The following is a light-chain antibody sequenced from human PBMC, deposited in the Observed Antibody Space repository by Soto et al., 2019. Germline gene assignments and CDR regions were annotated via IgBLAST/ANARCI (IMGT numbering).Light chain of an antibody. CDR3: QHTTAFT. Sequence: DIQMTQSPCTLASSVGDTVTMTCRSSSKWLAWYQKKPGKAPNLLIYDVSNLERGVPPRFSGSTSGAESTLTITGLQPDDLGTYYCQHTTAFTFGQGTKVEIK. CDR2: DVS. J-gene: IGKJ2*01. CDR1: SSSKW. V-gene: IGKV1-5*01.